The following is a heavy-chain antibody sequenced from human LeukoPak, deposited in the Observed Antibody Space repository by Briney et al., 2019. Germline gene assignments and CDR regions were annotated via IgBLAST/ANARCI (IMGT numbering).Heavy chain of an antibody. CDR2: IYYSGST. J-gene: IGHJ3*02. Sequence: PSETLSLTCAVSGGSISSGGYSWSWIRQPPGKGLEWIGYIYYSGSTNYNPSLKSRVTISVDTSKNQFSLKLSSVTAADTAVYYCARVTAGDAFDIWGQGTMVTVSS. CDR3: ARVTAGDAFDI. V-gene: IGHV4-61*08. CDR1: GGSISSGGYS.